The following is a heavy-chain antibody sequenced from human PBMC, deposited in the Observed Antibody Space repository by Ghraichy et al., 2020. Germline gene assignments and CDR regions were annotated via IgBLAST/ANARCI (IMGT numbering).Heavy chain of an antibody. CDR1: GFTFSSYA. CDR2: ISGSGGST. V-gene: IGHV3-23*01. CDR3: AKSPIEYSGYSYGTQPLFDY. D-gene: IGHD5-18*01. Sequence: GGSLRLSCAASGFTFSSYAMSWVRQAPGKGLEWVSAISGSGGSTYYADSVKGRFTISRDNSKNTLYLQMNSLRAEDTAVYYCAKSPIEYSGYSYGTQPLFDYWGQGTLVTVSS. J-gene: IGHJ4*02.